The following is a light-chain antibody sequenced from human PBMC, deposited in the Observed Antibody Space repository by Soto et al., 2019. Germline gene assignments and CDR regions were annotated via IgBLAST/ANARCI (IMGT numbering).Light chain of an antibody. CDR1: QSVGSN. Sequence: EIVMTQSPATLSVSPGERATLSCRASQSVGSNLAWYQQKPGQAPRLLNYDASTRATGVPTRFSGTGYGTEFTLTINSLQSEDFAVYYCQQNHDWPLTFGGGTKVEIK. J-gene: IGKJ4*01. V-gene: IGKV3-15*01. CDR3: QQNHDWPLT. CDR2: DAS.